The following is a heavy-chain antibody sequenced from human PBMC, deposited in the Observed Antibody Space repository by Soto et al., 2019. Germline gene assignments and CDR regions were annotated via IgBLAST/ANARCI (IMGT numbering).Heavy chain of an antibody. V-gene: IGHV1-18*01. Sequence: ASVKVSCKASGYTFTSYGISWVRQAPGQGLEWMGWTSAYNGNTNYAQKLQGRVTMTTDTSTSTAYMELRSLRSDDTAVYYCARRQWLVGGYYYGMDVWGQGTTVTVSS. CDR2: TSAYNGNT. D-gene: IGHD6-19*01. CDR3: ARRQWLVGGYYYGMDV. J-gene: IGHJ6*02. CDR1: GYTFTSYG.